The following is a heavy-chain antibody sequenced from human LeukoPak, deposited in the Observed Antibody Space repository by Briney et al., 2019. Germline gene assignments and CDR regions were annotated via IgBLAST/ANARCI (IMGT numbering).Heavy chain of an antibody. Sequence: SETLSLTCSVSGGSISSSNYYWGWIRQSPGKGLEWIGSIYYSGSTYYNPSLKSRVTISVDTSKNQFSLKLSSVTAADTAVYYCARETYYYGSGSYYTGGYYYYYMDVWGKGTTVTISS. D-gene: IGHD3-10*01. CDR1: GGSISSSNYY. CDR2: IYYSGST. CDR3: ARETYYYGSGSYYTGGYYYYYMDV. V-gene: IGHV4-39*07. J-gene: IGHJ6*03.